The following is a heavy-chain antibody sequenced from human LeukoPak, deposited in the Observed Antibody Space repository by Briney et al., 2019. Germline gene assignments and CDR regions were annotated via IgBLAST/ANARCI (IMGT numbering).Heavy chain of an antibody. CDR2: ITASSNYI. D-gene: IGHD2-2*01. Sequence: GGSLRLSCAASGFTFSSDSLNWVRHAPGEGLEWVSSITASSNYIYYADTVKGRFTLSRDNAKNSLYLQMNSLRADDTAVYYCARESGSWYYCSSISCLFLDSWGQGTLVTVSS. J-gene: IGHJ4*02. V-gene: IGHV3-21*01. CDR3: ARESGSWYYCSSISCLFLDS. CDR1: GFTFSSDS.